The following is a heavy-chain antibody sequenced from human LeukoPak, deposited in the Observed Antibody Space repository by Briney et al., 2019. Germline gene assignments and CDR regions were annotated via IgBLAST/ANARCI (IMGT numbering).Heavy chain of an antibody. Sequence: ASVKCSCKASGGTFSSHAISWVRQAPGQGLEWMGGIIPIFGTANYAQKFQGRVTITADESTSTAYMELSSLRSEDTAVYYCARMYYYDSSGYTSGNWFDPWGQGTLVTVSS. V-gene: IGHV1-69*13. D-gene: IGHD3-22*01. CDR2: IIPIFGTA. CDR1: GGTFSSHA. J-gene: IGHJ5*02. CDR3: ARMYYYDSSGYTSGNWFDP.